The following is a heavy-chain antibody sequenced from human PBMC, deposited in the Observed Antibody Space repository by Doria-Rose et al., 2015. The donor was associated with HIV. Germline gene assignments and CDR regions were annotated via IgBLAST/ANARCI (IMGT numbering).Heavy chain of an antibody. V-gene: IGHV2-26*01. CDR2: IFSDDER. CDR3: ARIKSSRWYHKYYFDF. CDR1: GVSLSSPGMG. Sequence: QVQLAQSGPVLVKPTETLTLTCTVSGVSLSSPGMGVSWIRQPPGKALEWLANIFSDDERSYKTSLKSRLTIPRGTSKSQVVLTMTDMDPVDTATYYCARIKSSRWYHKYYFDFWGQGTLVIVSA. J-gene: IGHJ4*02. D-gene: IGHD6-13*01.